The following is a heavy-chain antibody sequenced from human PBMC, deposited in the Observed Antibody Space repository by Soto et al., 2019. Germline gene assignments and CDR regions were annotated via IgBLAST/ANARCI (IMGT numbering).Heavy chain of an antibody. V-gene: IGHV4-31*03. CDR1: GGSISSGGCY. Sequence: QVQLQESGPGLVKPSQTLSLTCTVSGGSISSGGCYWSWIRQHPGKGLEWIGYIFYSGSTYYNPSLKSRVTISVDTSKNQFSLKLSSVTAADTAVYYCARGLYYYDSSGYPFDPWGQGTLVTVSS. CDR3: ARGLYYYDSSGYPFDP. J-gene: IGHJ5*02. D-gene: IGHD3-22*01. CDR2: IFYSGST.